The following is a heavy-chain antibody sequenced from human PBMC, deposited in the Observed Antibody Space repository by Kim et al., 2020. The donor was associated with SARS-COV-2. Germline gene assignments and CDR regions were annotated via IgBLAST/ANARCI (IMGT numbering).Heavy chain of an antibody. CDR2: ISYDGSNK. D-gene: IGHD1-26*01. V-gene: IGHV3-30-3*01. J-gene: IGHJ3*02. CDR1: GFTFSSYA. CDR3: ARAWGGSYWGAFDI. Sequence: GGSLRLSCAASGFTFSSYAMHWVRQAPGKGLEWVAVISYDGSNKYYADSVKGRFTISRDNSKNTLYLQMNSLRAEDKAVYYCARAWGGSYWGAFDIWGQG.